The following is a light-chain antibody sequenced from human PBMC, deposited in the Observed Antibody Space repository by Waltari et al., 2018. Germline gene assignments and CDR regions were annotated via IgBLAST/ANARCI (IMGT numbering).Light chain of an antibody. Sequence: EIVMTQSPATLSVSPGERATLSCRAIQSISTNLAWYQQKSGHAPSLLVYGASTRATGIPARFSGSGSGTEFSLTISSLQSEDFAVYYCQQYNNWPYTFGQGTKLEIK. V-gene: IGKV3-15*01. J-gene: IGKJ2*01. CDR2: GAS. CDR3: QQYNNWPYT. CDR1: QSISTN.